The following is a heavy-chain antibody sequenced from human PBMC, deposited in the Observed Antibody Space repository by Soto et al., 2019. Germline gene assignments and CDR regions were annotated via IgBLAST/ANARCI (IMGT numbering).Heavy chain of an antibody. J-gene: IGHJ4*02. CDR1: GYTFTNYG. V-gene: IGHV1-18*04. CDR2: ISAYSVLT. D-gene: IGHD3-10*01. Sequence: QVQLVQSGAEVKKPGASVNISCKSSGYTFTNYGVSWVRQAPGQGLEWMRWISAYSVLTHYTQHLQGRVTMTTYTSTTTAYLELGSLTSDDTAVYYCARRTPYASGSYCAGDFWGQGTLITVSS. CDR3: ARRTPYASGSYCAGDF.